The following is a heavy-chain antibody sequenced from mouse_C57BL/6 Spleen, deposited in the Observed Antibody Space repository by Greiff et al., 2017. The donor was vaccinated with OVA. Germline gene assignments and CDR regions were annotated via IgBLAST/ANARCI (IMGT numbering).Heavy chain of an antibody. Sequence: QVQLQQPGAELVKPGASVKMSCKASGYTFTSYWITWVKQRPGQGLEWIGDIYPGSGSTNYNEKFKSKATLTVDTSSSTAYMQLSSLTSEDSAVYYCARRSYYYGSSYGYFDVWGTGTTVTVAS. CDR1: GYTFTSYW. CDR3: ARRSYYYGSSYGYFDV. CDR2: IYPGSGST. V-gene: IGHV1-55*01. D-gene: IGHD1-1*01. J-gene: IGHJ1*03.